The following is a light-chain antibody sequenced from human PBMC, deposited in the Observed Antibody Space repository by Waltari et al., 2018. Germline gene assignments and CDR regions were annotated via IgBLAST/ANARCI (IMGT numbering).Light chain of an antibody. CDR1: QSVSRT. CDR3: QKYGTLPAT. J-gene: IGKJ1*01. V-gene: IGKV3-20*01. CDR2: DAS. Sequence: EFVLTQSPGTLSSSPGETATLPCRASQSVSRTLAWYQQKPGQAPRLLIYDASSRATGIPDRFSGSGSGTVSLTISRLEPEDFAVYYCQKYGTLPATFGQGTKVEIK.